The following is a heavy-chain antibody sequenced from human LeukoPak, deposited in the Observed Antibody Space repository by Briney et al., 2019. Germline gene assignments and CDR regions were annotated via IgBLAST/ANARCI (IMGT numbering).Heavy chain of an antibody. CDR2: ISGSGGST. CDR1: GFTFSSYA. J-gene: IGHJ6*02. V-gene: IGHV3-23*01. D-gene: IGHD2-2*01. Sequence: GGSLRLSCAASGFTFSSYAMSWVRQAPGKGLEWVSAISGSGGSTYYADSVKGRFTISRDNAKNSLYLQMNSLRAEDTAVYYCARDCSTSCNRADWYYYYGMDVWGQGTTVTVSS. CDR3: ARDCSTSCNRADWYYYYGMDV.